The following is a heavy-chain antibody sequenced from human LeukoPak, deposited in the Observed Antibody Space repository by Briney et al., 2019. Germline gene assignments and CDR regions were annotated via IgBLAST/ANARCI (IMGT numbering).Heavy chain of an antibody. CDR3: TRKESGTYYYDN. J-gene: IGHJ4*02. D-gene: IGHD1-26*01. CDR1: GFTFSNYA. Sequence: PGGSLRLSCAASGFTFSNYAMSWVRQAPGKGPEWVSRIGDSGGSTYYADAVKGRFTISRDNSQNTLYLQIHSLRAEDTAVYYCTRKESGTYYYDNWGQGTLVTVSS. V-gene: IGHV3-23*01. CDR2: IGDSGGST.